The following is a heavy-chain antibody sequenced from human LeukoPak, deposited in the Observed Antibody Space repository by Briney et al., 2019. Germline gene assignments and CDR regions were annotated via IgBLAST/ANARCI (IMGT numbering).Heavy chain of an antibody. CDR3: ARHRRYCSGDTCYSGHDY. V-gene: IGHV3-53*01. CDR2: IYSGGST. J-gene: IGHJ4*02. CDR1: GFTVSSNY. Sequence: GGSLRLSCAASGFTVSSNYMSWVRQAPGKGLEFVSMIYSGGSTYYADSLKGRFTISRDNSKNTLYLQMNSLRVEDTAVYYCARHRRYCSGDTCYSGHDYWGQGTLVIVSS. D-gene: IGHD2-15*01.